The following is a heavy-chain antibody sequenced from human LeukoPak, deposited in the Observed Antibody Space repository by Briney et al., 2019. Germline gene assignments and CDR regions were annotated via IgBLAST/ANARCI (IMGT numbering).Heavy chain of an antibody. D-gene: IGHD3-10*01. V-gene: IGHV3-53*01. CDR2: IYSGGST. CDR1: GFTVSSNY. Sequence: GGSLRLSCAASGFTVSSNYMSWVRQAPGKGPEWVSVIYSGGSTYYADSVKGRFTISRDNSKNSVYLQMNSLRAEDTAVYYCAREWAGLRDYYASGQKAFDIWGQGTMVTVSS. CDR3: AREWAGLRDYYASGQKAFDI. J-gene: IGHJ3*02.